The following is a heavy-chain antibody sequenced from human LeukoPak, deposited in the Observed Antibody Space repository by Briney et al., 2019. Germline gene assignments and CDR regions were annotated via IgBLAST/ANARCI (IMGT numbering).Heavy chain of an antibody. V-gene: IGHV3-30*04. Sequence: GGSLRLSCAASGFIFSSYAMHWVRQAPGKGLEWVAVISYDGSNKYYADSVKGRFTISRDNAKNSLYLQMNSLRAEDTAVYYCAELGITMIGGVWGTGTTVTISS. CDR1: GFIFSSYA. CDR2: ISYDGSNK. CDR3: AELGITMIGGV. D-gene: IGHD3-10*02. J-gene: IGHJ6*04.